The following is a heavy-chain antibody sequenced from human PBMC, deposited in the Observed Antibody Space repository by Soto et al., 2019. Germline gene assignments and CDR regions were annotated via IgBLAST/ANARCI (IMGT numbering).Heavy chain of an antibody. Sequence: GGSLRLSCATSGFTFSSYAMSWVRQAPGKWLEWVSAISGSGCSTYYADSVKGRFTISRDNSKNTLYLQMDSLRAEDTAVYYCAKDQLVVFNWFDPWGQGTLVTVSS. CDR1: GFTFSSYA. J-gene: IGHJ5*02. CDR3: AKDQLVVFNWFDP. V-gene: IGHV3-23*01. CDR2: ISGSGCST. D-gene: IGHD6-6*01.